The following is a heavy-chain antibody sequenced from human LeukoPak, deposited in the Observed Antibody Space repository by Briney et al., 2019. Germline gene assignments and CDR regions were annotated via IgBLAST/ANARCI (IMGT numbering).Heavy chain of an antibody. D-gene: IGHD1-26*01. CDR3: TRHQWGSGSNC. CDR2: IYYSGST. CDR1: GGSISSDY. V-gene: IGHV4-59*08. J-gene: IGHJ4*02. Sequence: SETLPLTCTVSGGSISSDYWSWIRQPPGKGLELIGYIYYSGSTSYNPSLKSRVTISVDTSKNQFSLKLSSVTAADTAVYYCTRHQWGSGSNCWGQGTLVTVSS.